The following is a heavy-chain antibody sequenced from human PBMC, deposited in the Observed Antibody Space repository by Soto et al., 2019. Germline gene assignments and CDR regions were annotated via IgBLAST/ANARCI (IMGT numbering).Heavy chain of an antibody. D-gene: IGHD1-20*01. CDR2: IIPIFGTA. CDR3: ARGGYNWNYNYYYGMDV. CDR1: GGTFSSYA. J-gene: IGHJ6*02. Sequence: QVQLVQSGAEVQKPGSSVKVSCKASGGTFSSYAISWVRQAPGQGLEWMGGIIPIFGTANYAQKFQGRVTITADESTSTAYMELSSLRSEDTAVYYCARGGYNWNYNYYYGMDVWGQGTTVTVSS. V-gene: IGHV1-69*01.